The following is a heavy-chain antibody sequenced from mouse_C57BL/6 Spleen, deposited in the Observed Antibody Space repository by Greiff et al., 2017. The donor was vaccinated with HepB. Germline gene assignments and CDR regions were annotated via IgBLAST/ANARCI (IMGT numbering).Heavy chain of an antibody. CDR3: ARGTAQALYYAMDY. V-gene: IGHV1-82*01. D-gene: IGHD3-2*02. Sequence: QVQLQQPGPELVKPGASVKISCKASGYAFSSSWMNWVKQRPGKGLEWIGRIYPGDGDTNYNGKFKGKATLTADKSSSTAYMQLSSLTSEDSAVYFCARGTAQALYYAMDYWGQGTSVTASS. CDR1: GYAFSSSW. CDR2: IYPGDGDT. J-gene: IGHJ4*01.